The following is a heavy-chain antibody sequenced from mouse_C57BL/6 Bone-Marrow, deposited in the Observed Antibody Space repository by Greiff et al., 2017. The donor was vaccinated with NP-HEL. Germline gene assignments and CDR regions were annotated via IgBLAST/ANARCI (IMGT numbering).Heavy chain of an antibody. CDR2: IYPGGGDT. D-gene: IGHD3-2*02. J-gene: IGHJ2*01. V-gene: IGHV1-82*01. CDR3: ASFPQASYYFDY. Sequence: QVQLQQSGPELVKPGASVKISCKASGYAFSSSWMNWVKQRPGKGLEWIGRIYPGGGDTNYNGKFKGKATLTADKSSSTAYMQLSSLTSEDSAVYFCASFPQASYYFDYWGQGTTLTVSS. CDR1: GYAFSSSW.